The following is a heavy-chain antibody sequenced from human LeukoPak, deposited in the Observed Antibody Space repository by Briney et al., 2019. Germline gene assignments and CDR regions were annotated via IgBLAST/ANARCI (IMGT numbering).Heavy chain of an antibody. CDR2: VSPNGGDK. Sequence: PGGSLRLSCAASGFTFSSFPIHWVRQAPGKRLEWVTFVSPNGGDKHYVDSVEGRFTISRDNFNNTLSLQMNSLGAEDTGVYYCARQATSLTYFHNYMDVWGKGTTVVVS. J-gene: IGHJ6*03. CDR3: ARQATSLTYFHNYMDV. V-gene: IGHV3-30*01. CDR1: GFTFSSFP.